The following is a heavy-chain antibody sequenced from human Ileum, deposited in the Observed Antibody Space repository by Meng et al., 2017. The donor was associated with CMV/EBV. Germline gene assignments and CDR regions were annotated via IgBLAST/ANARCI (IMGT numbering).Heavy chain of an antibody. CDR2: IWSDGVNK. Sequence: FTFSNYAMHWVRQAPGKGLEWVAVIWSDGVNKYYADSVRGQFTISRDNDRNTMYLQMSSLRAEDTGVYYCARDGYNGSRSYFWWFDPWGQGTLVTVSS. CDR3: ARDGYNGSRSYFWWFDP. D-gene: IGHD3-10*01. CDR1: FTFSNYA. V-gene: IGHV3-33*01. J-gene: IGHJ5*02.